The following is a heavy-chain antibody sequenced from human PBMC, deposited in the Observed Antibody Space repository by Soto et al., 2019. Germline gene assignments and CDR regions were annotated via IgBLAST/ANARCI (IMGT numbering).Heavy chain of an antibody. CDR1: GGSFISYS. J-gene: IGHJ6*03. Sequence: QVQLVQSGAELKKPGSSVKVSCEASGGSFISYSFTWVRQAPGQGLEWMGRIIPIQGKANYALKFQDRVTITADRSTRTAYMELRSLRPEDTAVYYCAKSLLFVDHAYMDVWGKGTTATVSS. D-gene: IGHD2-21*01. CDR3: AKSLLFVDHAYMDV. V-gene: IGHV1-69*02. CDR2: IIPIQGKA.